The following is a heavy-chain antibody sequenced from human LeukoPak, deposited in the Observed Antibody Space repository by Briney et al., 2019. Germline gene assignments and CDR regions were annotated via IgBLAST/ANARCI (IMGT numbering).Heavy chain of an antibody. CDR3: AKSPPLIAARPAVDYYYGMDV. D-gene: IGHD6-6*01. Sequence: PLGGSLRLSCAASGFSFSSYAMSWVRQAPGKGLEWVSAISGSGGSTYYADSVKGRFTISRDNSKNTLYLQMNSLRAEDTAVYYCAKSPPLIAARPAVDYYYGMDVWGQGTTVTVSS. J-gene: IGHJ6*02. CDR2: ISGSGGST. CDR1: GFSFSSYA. V-gene: IGHV3-23*01.